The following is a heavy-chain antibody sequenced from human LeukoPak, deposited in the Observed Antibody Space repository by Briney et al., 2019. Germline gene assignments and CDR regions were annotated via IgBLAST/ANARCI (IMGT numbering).Heavy chain of an antibody. CDR2: IRFDGGDT. CDR1: GFRNYW. V-gene: IGHV3-74*01. CDR3: AKEMDGFDV. Sequence: GGSLRLSCEGTGFRNYWMHWDRQAPGMGLVWVSSIRFDGGDTAYADSARGRFTSSRDNAKNTVFLQMDNLRSEDTAVYYCAKEMDGFDVWGQGTLVTVSS. J-gene: IGHJ3*01.